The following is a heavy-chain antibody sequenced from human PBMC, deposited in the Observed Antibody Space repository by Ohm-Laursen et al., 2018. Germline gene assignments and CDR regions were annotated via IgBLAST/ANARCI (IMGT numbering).Heavy chain of an antibody. D-gene: IGHD3-10*01. V-gene: IGHV3-23*01. CDR1: GFTFSNYA. CDR3: ARVVGDYYGDYGMDV. Sequence: SLRLSCTASGFTFSNYAMSWVRQAPGKGLEWVSAISGSGGSTYYADSVKGRFTISRDNSKNTLYLQMNSLRAEDTAVYYCARVVGDYYGDYGMDVWGQGTTVTVSS. J-gene: IGHJ6*02. CDR2: ISGSGGST.